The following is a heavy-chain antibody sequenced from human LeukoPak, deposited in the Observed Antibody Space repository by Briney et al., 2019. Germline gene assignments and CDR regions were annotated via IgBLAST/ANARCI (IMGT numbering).Heavy chain of an antibody. J-gene: IGHJ4*02. V-gene: IGHV3-7*01. CDR1: GFTFSTFC. CDR2: IKEDGSEK. Sequence: GGSLRLSCAASGFTFSTFCMTWVRQAPGKGLEWVANIKEDGSEKYYVDSVKGRFTISRDNAKNSLYLQMNSLRAEDTAVYYCARDSSSWSLFDYWGQGTLVTVSS. CDR3: ARDSSSWSLFDY. D-gene: IGHD6-13*01.